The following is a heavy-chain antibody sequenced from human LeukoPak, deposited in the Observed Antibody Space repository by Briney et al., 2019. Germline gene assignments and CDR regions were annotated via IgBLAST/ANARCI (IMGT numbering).Heavy chain of an antibody. V-gene: IGHV1-2*02. D-gene: IGHD1-26*01. CDR2: INPNSGGT. CDR1: GYTFTGYY. CDR3: SRGGIVGATTFED. Sequence: ASVKVSCKASGYTFTGYYMHWVRQAPGQGLEWMGWINPNSGGTNYAQKFQGRVTMTRDTSISTAYMELSRLRSDDTAVYYCSRGGIVGATTFEDWGQGTLVTVSS. J-gene: IGHJ4*02.